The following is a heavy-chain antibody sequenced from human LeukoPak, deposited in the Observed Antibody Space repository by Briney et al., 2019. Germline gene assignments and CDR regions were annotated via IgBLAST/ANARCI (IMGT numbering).Heavy chain of an antibody. CDR3: AREPPSLVWGFDY. CDR1: GYTFTCYY. D-gene: IGHD3-16*01. Sequence: ASVKVSCKASGYTFTCYYMHWVRQAPGQGLEWMGIIHPSGGSTSYAQKFQGRVTMTRDTSTGTVYMELSSLRSEDTAVYYCAREPPSLVWGFDYWGQGTLVTVSS. J-gene: IGHJ4*02. CDR2: IHPSGGST. V-gene: IGHV1-46*01.